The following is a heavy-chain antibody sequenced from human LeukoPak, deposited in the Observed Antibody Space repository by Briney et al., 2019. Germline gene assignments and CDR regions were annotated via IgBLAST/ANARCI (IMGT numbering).Heavy chain of an antibody. CDR1: GFTFSSYG. D-gene: IGHD6-13*01. CDR2: IRYDGSNK. V-gene: IGHV3-30*02. J-gene: IGHJ6*02. CDR3: ARDLFSSSWSYYYYYGMDV. Sequence: GGSLRLSCAASGFTFSSYGMHWVRQAPGKGLEWVAFIRYDGSNKYYADSVKGRFTISRDNSKNTLYLQMNSLRAEDTAAYYCARDLFSSSWSYYYYYGMDVWGQGTTVTVSS.